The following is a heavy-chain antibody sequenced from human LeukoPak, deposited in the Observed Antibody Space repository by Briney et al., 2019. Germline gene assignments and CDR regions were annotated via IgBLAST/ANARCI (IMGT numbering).Heavy chain of an antibody. D-gene: IGHD4-23*01. V-gene: IGHV4-59*12. J-gene: IGHJ4*02. CDR2: IYYSGGT. Sequence: SETLSLTCTVSGGSISGYWCSWIRQPPGKGLEWIGYIYYSGGTNYHPSLNSRVTVSVDTSKNQFSLRMSSVTAADTAVYFCARYVVTRGYSFDYWGQGTLVTVSS. CDR1: GGSISGYW. CDR3: ARYVVTRGYSFDY.